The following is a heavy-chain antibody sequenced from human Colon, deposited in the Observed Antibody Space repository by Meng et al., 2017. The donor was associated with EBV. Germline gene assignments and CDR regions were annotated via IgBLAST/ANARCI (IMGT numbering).Heavy chain of an antibody. CDR3: ARVSSGWDYFDY. Sequence: QMQLQESGPGLVXPXXXXXLTCAVSGGSISISTWWSWVRQPPGKGLEWIGEIYHSGGTNYNPSLRGRVTISLDKSKNQFSLTLRSVTAADTAVYYCARVSSGWDYFDYWGQGTLVTVSS. CDR2: IYHSGGT. D-gene: IGHD6-19*01. CDR1: GGSISISTW. V-gene: IGHV4-4*02. J-gene: IGHJ4*02.